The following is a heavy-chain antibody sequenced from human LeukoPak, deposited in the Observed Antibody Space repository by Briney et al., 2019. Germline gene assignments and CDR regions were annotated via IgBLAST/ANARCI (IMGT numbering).Heavy chain of an antibody. D-gene: IGHD3-9*01. CDR3: ARQRGDILTGYYMPRGFDY. Sequence: GGSLRLSCAASGFTFSSYEMTWVRQAPGKGLEWVSYISSSGSTIYYADSVKGRFTISRDNAKNSLYLQMNSIRAEDTTVYYCARQRGDILTGYYMPRGFDYWGQGTLVTVSS. J-gene: IGHJ4*02. CDR2: ISSSGSTI. V-gene: IGHV3-48*03. CDR1: GFTFSSYE.